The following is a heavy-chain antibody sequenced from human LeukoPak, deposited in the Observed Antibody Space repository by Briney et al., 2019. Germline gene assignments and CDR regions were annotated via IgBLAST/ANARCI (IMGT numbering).Heavy chain of an antibody. V-gene: IGHV3-20*04. CDR2: ISWNSGSI. D-gene: IGHD6-19*01. J-gene: IGHJ4*02. CDR1: GFTVSSNH. CDR3: ARAYSSGHQVL. Sequence: GGSLRLSCAASGFTVSSNHMSWVRQAPGKGLEWVSVISWNSGSIGYADSLKGRFTISRDNAKNSLYLQMNSLRAEDTAVYYCARAYSSGHQVLWGQGTLVTVSS.